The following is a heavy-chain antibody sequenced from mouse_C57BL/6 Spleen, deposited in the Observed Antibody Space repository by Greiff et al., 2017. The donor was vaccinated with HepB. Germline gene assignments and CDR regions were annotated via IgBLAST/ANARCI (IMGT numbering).Heavy chain of an antibody. CDR2: ISYDGSN. J-gene: IGHJ1*03. V-gene: IGHV3-6*01. D-gene: IGHD2-1*01. Sequence: VQLKESGPGLVKPSQSLSLTCSVTGYSITSGYYWNWIRQFPGNKLEWMGYISYDGSNNYNPSLKNRISITRDTSKNQFFLKLNSVTTEDTATYYCAREGVYGKSWYFDVWGTGTTVTVS. CDR1: GYSITSGYY. CDR3: AREGVYGKSWYFDV.